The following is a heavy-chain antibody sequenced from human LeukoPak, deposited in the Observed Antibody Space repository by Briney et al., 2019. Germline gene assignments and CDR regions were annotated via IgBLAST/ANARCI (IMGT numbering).Heavy chain of an antibody. V-gene: IGHV4-34*01. D-gene: IGHD2-2*02. CDR2: IYHSGST. CDR3: ARAIAGIVVVPAAIGEVFDY. J-gene: IGHJ4*02. Sequence: SETLSLTCAVYGGSFSGYYWSWIRQSPGKGLEWIGYIYHSGSTYYNPSFKSRVTISVDRSKNQFSLKLSSVTAADTAVYYCARAIAGIVVVPAAIGEVFDYWGQGTLVTVSS. CDR1: GGSFSGYY.